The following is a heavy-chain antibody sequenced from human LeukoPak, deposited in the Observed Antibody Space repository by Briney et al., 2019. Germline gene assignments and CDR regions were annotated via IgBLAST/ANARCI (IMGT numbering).Heavy chain of an antibody. CDR1: GDSVSSNSAA. CDR2: TYYRSKWYN. CDR3: ARGYCTNGVCFYGMDV. Sequence: SQTLSLTCAISGDSVSSNSAAWNWIRQPPSRGLEWLGRTYYRSKWYNDYAVSVKSRITINPDTSKNQFSLQLNSVTPEDTAVYYCARGYCTNGVCFYGMDVWGQGTTVTVSS. D-gene: IGHD2-8*01. V-gene: IGHV6-1*01. J-gene: IGHJ6*02.